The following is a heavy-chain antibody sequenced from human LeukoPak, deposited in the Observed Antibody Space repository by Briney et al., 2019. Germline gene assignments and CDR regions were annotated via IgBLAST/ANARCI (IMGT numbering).Heavy chain of an antibody. J-gene: IGHJ4*02. CDR1: GFTFKDYW. CDR3: ARDLRSADY. CDR2: VNSDGTTR. V-gene: IGHV3-74*01. Sequence: GGSLRLSCVASGFTFKDYWMHWVRQAPGRGLMWVSRVNSDGTTRNYADSVKGRFTISRDNAKSTVYLQMDSLRAEDTAVYYCARDLRSADYWGRGILVTVSS.